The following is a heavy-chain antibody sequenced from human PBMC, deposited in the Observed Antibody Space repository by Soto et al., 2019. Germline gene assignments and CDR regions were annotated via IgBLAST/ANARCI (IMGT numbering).Heavy chain of an antibody. CDR1: GYTFTSYD. CDR2: MSPNSGNA. D-gene: IGHD6-6*01. CDR3: ARMRIEHLVIDY. V-gene: IGHV1-8*01. J-gene: IGHJ4*02. Sequence: QVQLVQSGAEVKKPGASVKVSCKASGYTFTSYDINWVRQATGQGLEWMGWMSPNSGNAGYAQKFQGRVTMTRNTSTGTAHMELSSLVSEDTAVYYCARMRIEHLVIDYWGLGTLVTVSS.